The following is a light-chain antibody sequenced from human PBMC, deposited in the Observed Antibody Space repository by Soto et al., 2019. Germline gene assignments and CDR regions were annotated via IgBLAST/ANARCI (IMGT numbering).Light chain of an antibody. Sequence: QSALTQPASVSGSPGQSITISCTGTSSDVGSYNLVSWYQQHPGKAPKVMIYEASKRPSGVSNRFSGSKSGNTASLAISGLEAEDEADYYCCSYAGRSTWVFGGGTKLTVL. CDR2: EAS. J-gene: IGLJ3*02. CDR1: SSDVGSYNL. CDR3: CSYAGRSTWV. V-gene: IGLV2-23*01.